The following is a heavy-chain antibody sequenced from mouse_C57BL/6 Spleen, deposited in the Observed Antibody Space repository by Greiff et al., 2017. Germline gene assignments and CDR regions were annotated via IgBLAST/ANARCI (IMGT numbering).Heavy chain of an antibody. D-gene: IGHD4-1*01. CDR1: GYTFTSYW. V-gene: IGHV1-59*01. Sequence: VQLQQPGAELVRPGTSVKLSCKASGYTFTSYWMHWVKQRPGQGLEWIGVIDPSDCYTNYNQKFKSKATMTVDTSSSTAYMQLSSLTSEDSAVYYGERWVWDRVSFDYWGQGTTLTVSS. CDR2: IDPSDCYT. CDR3: ERWVWDRVSFDY. J-gene: IGHJ2*01.